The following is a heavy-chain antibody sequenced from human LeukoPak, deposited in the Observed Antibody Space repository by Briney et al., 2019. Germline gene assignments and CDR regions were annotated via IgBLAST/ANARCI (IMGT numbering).Heavy chain of an antibody. CDR3: ARSKNWNDGGDAFDI. J-gene: IGHJ3*02. V-gene: IGHV3-7*01. CDR2: IKQDGSEK. Sequence: PGGSLRLSCAASGFTFSSYWMSWVRQAPGKGLEWVANIKQDGSEKYYVDSVKGRFTISRDNAKNSLYLQMNSLRAEDTAVYYCARSKNWNDGGDAFDIWGQGTMVTVSS. CDR1: GFTFSSYW. D-gene: IGHD1-1*01.